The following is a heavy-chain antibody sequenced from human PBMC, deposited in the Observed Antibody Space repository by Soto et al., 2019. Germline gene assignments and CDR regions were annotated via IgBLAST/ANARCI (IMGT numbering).Heavy chain of an antibody. Sequence: VASVKVSCKASGYTFTSYAMHWVRQAPGQRLEWMGWINAGNGNTKYSQKFQGRVTITRDTSASTAYMELSSLRSEDTAVYYCARDTEPSDVIFGAYWFDPWGQGTLVTVSS. J-gene: IGHJ5*02. D-gene: IGHD3-3*01. CDR1: GYTFTSYA. V-gene: IGHV1-3*01. CDR3: ARDTEPSDVIFGAYWFDP. CDR2: INAGNGNT.